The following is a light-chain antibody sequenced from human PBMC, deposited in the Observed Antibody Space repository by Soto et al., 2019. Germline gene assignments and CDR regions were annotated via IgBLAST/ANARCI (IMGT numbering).Light chain of an antibody. CDR2: AAS. CDR1: QDLSSW. V-gene: IGKV1D-12*01. CDR3: QQPISFPIT. Sequence: DIQLTQSPSSVSASVGDRVTITCRASQDLSSWLAGYQQKPGKAPKLLISAASSLQSGVPSRFSASGSGTDFTLTIRSLQPEDFATYYCQQPISFPITFGQGTRLEIK. J-gene: IGKJ5*01.